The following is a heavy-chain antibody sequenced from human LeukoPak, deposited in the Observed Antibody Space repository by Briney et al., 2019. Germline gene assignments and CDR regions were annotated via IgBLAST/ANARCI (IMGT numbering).Heavy chain of an antibody. CDR3: ARVGPGVGSGWYEEYYYYYGMDV. Sequence: KAGGSLRLSCAASGFTFSDYYMNWVRQTPEKGLEWVAYISISGFTFYYADSVRGRFTISRDNAKNSLYLQMNSLRAEDTAVYYCARVGPGVGSGWYEEYYYYYGMDVWGQGTTVTVSS. D-gene: IGHD6-19*01. J-gene: IGHJ6*02. V-gene: IGHV3-11*04. CDR1: GFTFSDYY. CDR2: ISISGFTF.